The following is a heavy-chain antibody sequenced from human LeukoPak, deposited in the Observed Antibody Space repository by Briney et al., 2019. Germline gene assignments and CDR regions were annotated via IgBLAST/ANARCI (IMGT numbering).Heavy chain of an antibody. D-gene: IGHD5-18*01. CDR1: GYSISSGYY. CDR2: IYHSGST. CDR3: VRRAGYLDL. V-gene: IGHV4-38-2*01. J-gene: IGHJ5*02. Sequence: SETLSLTCAVSGYSISSGYYWGWIRPPPGKGREWIGIIYHSGSTYYNPSLKSRVTISVDTSKNQFSLKLSSVTAADTAVYYGVRRAGYLDLWGQGTQVTVSS.